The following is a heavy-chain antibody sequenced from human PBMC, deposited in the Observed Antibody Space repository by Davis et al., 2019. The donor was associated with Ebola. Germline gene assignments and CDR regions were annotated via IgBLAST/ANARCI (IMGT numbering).Heavy chain of an antibody. V-gene: IGHV5-51*01. J-gene: IGHJ4*02. Sequence: KVSCKGSGYSFTGYWIGWVRQMPGKGLEWMGIIYPGDSDTRYSPSFQGQVTISADKSISTAYLQWSSLKASDTAMYYCARRRFRDSSSWYYFDYWGQGTLVTVSS. CDR2: IYPGDSDT. D-gene: IGHD6-13*01. CDR1: GYSFTGYW. CDR3: ARRRFRDSSSWYYFDY.